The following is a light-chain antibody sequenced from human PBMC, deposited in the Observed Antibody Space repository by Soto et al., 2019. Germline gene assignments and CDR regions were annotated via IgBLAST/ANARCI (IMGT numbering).Light chain of an antibody. CDR3: SSYAGSNNLV. CDR2: EVS. V-gene: IGLV2-8*01. CDR1: SSDVGGYNY. J-gene: IGLJ1*01. Sequence: QSVINHPRSSSGSPGQSVTISCTGTSSDVGGYNYVSWYQQHPGKAPKLMIYEVSKRPSGVPDRFSGSKSGNTASLTVSGLQAEDEADYYCSSYAGSNNLVFGTGTKVTVL.